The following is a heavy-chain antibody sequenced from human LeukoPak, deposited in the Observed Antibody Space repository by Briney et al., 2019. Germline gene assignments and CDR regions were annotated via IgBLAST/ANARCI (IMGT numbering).Heavy chain of an antibody. CDR1: GGSISSYY. J-gene: IGHJ4*02. CDR2: IYYSGST. Sequence: SETLSLTCTVSGGSISSYYWSWIRQHPGKGLEWIGYIYYSGSTYYNPSLKSRVTISVDTSKNQFSLKLSSVTAADTAVYYCASRSLKMTTVTTWSYFDYWGQGTLVTVSS. CDR3: ASRSLKMTTVTTWSYFDY. V-gene: IGHV4-59*06. D-gene: IGHD4-17*01.